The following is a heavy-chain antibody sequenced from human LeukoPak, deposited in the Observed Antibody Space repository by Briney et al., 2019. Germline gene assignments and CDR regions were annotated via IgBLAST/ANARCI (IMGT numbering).Heavy chain of an antibody. Sequence: ASVKVSCKASGYTFTSYGISWVRQAPGHGLEWMGWISAYNGNTNYAQKPQGRVTMTTDTSTSTAYMELRRLRSDDTAVYYGARDQDVVVPAAIAIRIDDWGKGTLVTVSS. CDR3: ARDQDVVVPAAIAIRIDD. D-gene: IGHD2-2*01. CDR1: GYTFTSYG. CDR2: ISAYNGNT. J-gene: IGHJ4*02. V-gene: IGHV1-18*01.